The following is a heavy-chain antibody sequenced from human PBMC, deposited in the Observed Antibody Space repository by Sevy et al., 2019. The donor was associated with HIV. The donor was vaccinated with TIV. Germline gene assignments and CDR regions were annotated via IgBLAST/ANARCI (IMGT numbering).Heavy chain of an antibody. Sequence: GGSLRLSCAASGFTFSSYGMHWVRQAPGKGLEWVALIWYDGSSKYYADSVKGRFTLSRDNSKNTLYLQMNSLRAEDTAVYYCARGENYYDSSGSQPNFDYWGQGTLVTVSS. CDR1: GFTFSSYG. J-gene: IGHJ4*02. V-gene: IGHV3-33*01. CDR2: IWYDGSSK. CDR3: ARGENYYDSSGSQPNFDY. D-gene: IGHD3-22*01.